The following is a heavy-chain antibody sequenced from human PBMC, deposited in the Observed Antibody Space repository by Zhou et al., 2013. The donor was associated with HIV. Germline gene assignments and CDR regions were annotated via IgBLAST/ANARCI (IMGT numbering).Heavy chain of an antibody. D-gene: IGHD2-2*02. CDR1: GGTFSSYA. CDR2: IIPIFGTA. J-gene: IGHJ4*02. V-gene: IGHV1-69*05. Sequence: QVQLVQSGAEVKKPGSSVKVSCKASGGTFSSYAISWVRQAPGQGLEWMGGIIPIFGTANYAQKFQGRVTITTDESTSTAYMELSSLRSEDTAVYYCARARACGDIVVVPAAIPFDYWGQGTLVTGLL. CDR3: ARARACGDIVVVPAAIPFDY.